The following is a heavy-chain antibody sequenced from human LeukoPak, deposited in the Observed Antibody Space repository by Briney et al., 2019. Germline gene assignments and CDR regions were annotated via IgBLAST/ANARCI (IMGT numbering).Heavy chain of an antibody. Sequence: GGSLRLSFAAPGFNFRTYGMHWVRQAPGKGLGWVAFIRFDGSNKYYADSVKGRFTISRDNSKNKLYLQMNSLTTDELAVYDRAMDGASEWVAARHFDNWGQGTLVTVSS. CDR2: IRFDGSNK. D-gene: IGHD6-6*01. J-gene: IGHJ4*02. CDR1: GFNFRTYG. CDR3: AMDGASEWVAARHFDN. V-gene: IGHV3-30*02.